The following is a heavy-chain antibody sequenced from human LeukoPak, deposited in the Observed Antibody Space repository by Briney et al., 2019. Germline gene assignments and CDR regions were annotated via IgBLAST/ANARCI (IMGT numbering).Heavy chain of an antibody. J-gene: IGHJ3*01. CDR2: TTSDGSTT. D-gene: IGHD3-10*01. CDR1: GFTFNVYW. CDR3: ARDRGQPDAFDV. V-gene: IGHV3-74*03. Sequence: GGSLRLSCAASGFTFNVYWMYWVRQVPGKRLVWVSRTTSDGSTTTYADSVKGRFTSSRDNVRNTLYLQMNSLRAEDTAVYYCARDRGQPDAFDVWGQGTMVTVAS.